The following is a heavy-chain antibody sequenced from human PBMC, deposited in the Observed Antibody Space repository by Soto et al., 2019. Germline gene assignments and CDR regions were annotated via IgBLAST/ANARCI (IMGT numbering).Heavy chain of an antibody. D-gene: IGHD3-22*01. CDR2: IYYSGST. V-gene: IGHV4-59*01. J-gene: IGHJ4*02. CDR3: ARGWRAGYYDSSGYYFDY. CDR1: GGSISSYY. Sequence: SGTLSLTCTVSGGSISSYYWSWIRQPPGKGLEWIGYIYYSGSTNYNPSLKSRVTISVDTSKNQFSLKLSSVTAADTAVYYCARGWRAGYYDSSGYYFDYWGQGTLVTVSS.